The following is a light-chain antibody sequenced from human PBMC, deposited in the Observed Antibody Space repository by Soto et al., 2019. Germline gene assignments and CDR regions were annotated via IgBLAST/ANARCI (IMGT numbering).Light chain of an antibody. Sequence: EIVMTQSPATLSLSPGERATLSCRASQSISNNLVWYQQKPGQAPRRLIYDASTRATATPERFSGSGSGTDFTLTISRLEPEDFAVYYCQHFGSSLRTFGQGTKVDIK. V-gene: IGKV3-20*01. CDR2: DAS. J-gene: IGKJ1*01. CDR1: QSISNN. CDR3: QHFGSSLRT.